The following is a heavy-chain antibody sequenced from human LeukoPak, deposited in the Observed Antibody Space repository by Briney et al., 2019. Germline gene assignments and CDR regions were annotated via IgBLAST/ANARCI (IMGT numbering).Heavy chain of an antibody. V-gene: IGHV4-30-2*01. CDR2: IYHSGST. D-gene: IGHD3-10*01. J-gene: IGHJ4*02. CDR1: GGSISSGGYS. CDR3: ARVRYYGSGSFVDY. Sequence: SQTLSLTGAVSGGSISSGGYSWSWIRQPPGKGLEWIGYIYHSGSTYYNPSLKSRVTISVDRSKNQFSLKLSSVTAADTAVYYCARVRYYGSGSFVDYWGQGTLVTVSS.